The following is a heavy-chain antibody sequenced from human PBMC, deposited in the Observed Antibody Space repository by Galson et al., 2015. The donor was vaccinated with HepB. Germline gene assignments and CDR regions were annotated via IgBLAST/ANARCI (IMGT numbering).Heavy chain of an antibody. CDR1: GFTFSEYS. Sequence: LRLSCAASGFTFSEYSMNWVRQSPGKGLEWVSYINIGGSTVYYAESVKGRFTISRDNARNTLYLQMSRLRAEDTAVYYCARSPFTDYFGSGTYFDHWGQGTLVTASS. CDR2: INIGGSTV. V-gene: IGHV3-48*04. J-gene: IGHJ4*02. CDR3: ARSPFTDYFGSGTYFDH. D-gene: IGHD3-10*01.